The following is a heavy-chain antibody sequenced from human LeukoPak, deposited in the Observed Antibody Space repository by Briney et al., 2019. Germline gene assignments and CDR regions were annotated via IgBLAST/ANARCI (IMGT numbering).Heavy chain of an antibody. CDR3: ARVEGHCSGGSCYNYYFDL. Sequence: GGSLRLPCAASGFTFSSYSMNWVRQAPGKGLEWVSSISSSSSYIYYADSVRGRFTISRDNAKNSLYLQVNSLRAEDTAVYYCARVEGHCSGGSCYNYYFDLWGRGTLVTVSS. D-gene: IGHD2-15*01. J-gene: IGHJ2*01. CDR1: GFTFSSYS. V-gene: IGHV3-21*01. CDR2: ISSSSSYI.